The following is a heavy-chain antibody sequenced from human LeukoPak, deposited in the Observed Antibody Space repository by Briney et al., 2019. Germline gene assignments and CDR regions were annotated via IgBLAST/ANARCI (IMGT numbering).Heavy chain of an antibody. D-gene: IGHD2-2*01. V-gene: IGHV1-8*01. J-gene: IGHJ5*02. CDR2: MDPNSGNT. Sequence: ASVKVSCKASGYTFTSYDINWVRQATGQGLEWMGWMDPNSGNTGYAQKLQGRVTMTRNTSISTAYMELSSLRSEDTAVYYCARGFAFTCSSTSCYDWFDPWGQGTLVTVSS. CDR1: GYTFTSYD. CDR3: ARGFAFTCSSTSCYDWFDP.